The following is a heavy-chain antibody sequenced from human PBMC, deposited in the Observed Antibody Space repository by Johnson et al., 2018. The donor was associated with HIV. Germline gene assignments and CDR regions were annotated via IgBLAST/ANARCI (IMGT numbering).Heavy chain of an antibody. D-gene: IGHD6-6*01. CDR1: GFTFSSYW. CDR3: ASLVGSSSGEAFNI. V-gene: IGHV3-7*05. J-gene: IGHJ3*02. CDR2: IKQDGREK. Sequence: MLLVESGGGLVQPGGSLRISCAASGFTFSSYWMSWVRQAPGKGLEWVANIKQDGREKYYVDSVKGRFTISSDNANNSLYLKMNSLRAEDTAVYYCASLVGSSSGEAFNIWGQGTMVTVSS.